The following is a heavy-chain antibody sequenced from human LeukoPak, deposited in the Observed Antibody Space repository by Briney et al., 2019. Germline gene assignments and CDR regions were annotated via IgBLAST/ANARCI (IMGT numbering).Heavy chain of an antibody. D-gene: IGHD3-22*01. Sequence: SETLSLTCTVSGGSISSYYWSWIRQPPGKGLEWIGFIFYSGATNYNPSLKSRVTISVDTSKNQFSLKPSSVTAADTAMYYCARRPLLDYYDSSGYRPWAFDIWGQGTMVTVSS. CDR2: IFYSGAT. CDR1: GGSISSYY. V-gene: IGHV4-59*01. J-gene: IGHJ3*02. CDR3: ARRPLLDYYDSSGYRPWAFDI.